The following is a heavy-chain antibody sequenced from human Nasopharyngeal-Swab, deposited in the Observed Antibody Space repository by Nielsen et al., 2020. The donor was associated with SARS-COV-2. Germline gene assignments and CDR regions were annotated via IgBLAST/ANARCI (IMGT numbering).Heavy chain of an antibody. J-gene: IGHJ4*02. CDR1: GYNFAVYI. Sequence: ASVKDSCKASGYNFAVYIMHWVRQAPGKGLEWMGWINAGNGETKYSQKFQDRVTFTRDTSADTAYMELSSLRSEDTAVYFCARHFYSRSSRLLYLDYWGQGTLVTVFS. CDR3: ARHFYSRSSRLLYLDY. V-gene: IGHV1-3*01. CDR2: INAGNGET. D-gene: IGHD6-6*01.